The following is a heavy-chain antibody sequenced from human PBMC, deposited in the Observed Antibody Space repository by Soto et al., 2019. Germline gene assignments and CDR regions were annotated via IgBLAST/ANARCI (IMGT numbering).Heavy chain of an antibody. CDR1: GYSFTSYW. CDR3: ASPYCGGDCSPDAFDI. D-gene: IGHD2-21*02. CDR2: IYPGDSDT. J-gene: IGHJ3*02. V-gene: IGHV5-51*01. Sequence: GESLTISCKGSGYSFTSYWIGWVRQMPGKGLEWMGIIYPGDSDTRYSPSFQGQVTISADKSISTAYLQWSSLKASDTAMYYCASPYCGGDCSPDAFDIWGQGTMVTVSS.